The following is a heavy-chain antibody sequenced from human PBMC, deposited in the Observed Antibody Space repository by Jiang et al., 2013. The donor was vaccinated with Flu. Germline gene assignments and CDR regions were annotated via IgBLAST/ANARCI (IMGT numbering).Heavy chain of an antibody. D-gene: IGHD3-3*01. V-gene: IGHV5-10-1*01. CDR1: GYSFTSYW. CDR2: IDPSDSYT. CDR3: ARQGRRLEWFAGDYYYYGMDV. J-gene: IGHJ6*02. Sequence: GAEVKKPGESLRISCKGSGYSFTSYWISWVRQMPGKGLEWMGRIDPSDSYTNYSPSFQGHVTISADKSISTAYLQWSSLKASDTAMYYCARQGRRLEWFAGDYYYYGMDVWGQGTTVTVSS.